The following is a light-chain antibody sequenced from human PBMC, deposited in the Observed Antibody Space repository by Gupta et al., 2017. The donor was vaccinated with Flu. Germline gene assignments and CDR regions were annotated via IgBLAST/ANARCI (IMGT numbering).Light chain of an antibody. CDR2: AAS. V-gene: IGKV1-12*01. Sequence: EIQMTQSPSSVSASVGDRVTITCRASQSSRTWLTWYQQKPGKAPKLLIYAASNLQSGVPSRFSGSGSGTEFTLTINSLQPEDFATYYCQQAYSFPITFGQGTRLEIK. CDR1: QSSRTW. CDR3: QQAYSFPIT. J-gene: IGKJ5*01.